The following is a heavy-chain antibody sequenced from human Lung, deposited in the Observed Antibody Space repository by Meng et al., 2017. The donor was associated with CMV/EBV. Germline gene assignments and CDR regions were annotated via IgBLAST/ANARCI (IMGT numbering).Heavy chain of an antibody. CDR3: ATRNYNWSNY. CDR1: GYTFNDYY. J-gene: IGHJ4*02. CDR2: INSNTGDT. D-gene: IGHD1-1*01. V-gene: IGHV1-2*02. Sequence: QGRRVQSGAEVKNPGASVKVSCKASGYTFNDYYVHWVRQAPGQGLEWVGWINSNTGDTNYAQKFQGRVTVTRDTSINTVYLELTTLRSDDTAIYYCATRNYNWSNYWGQGTLVTVSS.